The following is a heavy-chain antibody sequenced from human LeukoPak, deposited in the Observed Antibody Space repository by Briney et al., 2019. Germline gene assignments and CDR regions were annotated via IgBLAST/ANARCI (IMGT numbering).Heavy chain of an antibody. CDR2: ISGSGGST. J-gene: IGHJ4*02. D-gene: IGHD2-2*01. CDR3: ARGRGYCSSTTCYEGIDY. Sequence: GGSLRLSCAASGFTFNSYGMSWVRQAPGKGLEWVSAISGSGGSTYYADSVKGRFTISRDNSKNTLYLQMNSLRAEDTAVYYCARGRGYCSSTTCYEGIDYWGQGTLVTVSS. V-gene: IGHV3-23*01. CDR1: GFTFNSYG.